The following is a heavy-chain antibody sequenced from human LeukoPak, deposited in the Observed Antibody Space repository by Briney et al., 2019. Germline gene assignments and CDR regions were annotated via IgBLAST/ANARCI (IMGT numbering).Heavy chain of an antibody. CDR2: ISAYNGNT. CDR3: ARSSSVTIPGYYFDY. D-gene: IGHD2-21*01. V-gene: IGHV1-18*01. CDR1: GYTFTRYA. Sequence: ASVKVSCKASGYTFTRYAVNWVRQAPGQGLEWMGWISAYNGNTNYAQKLQGRVTMTTDTSTSTAYMELRSLRSDDTAVYYCARSSSVTIPGYYFDYWGQGALVTVSS. J-gene: IGHJ4*02.